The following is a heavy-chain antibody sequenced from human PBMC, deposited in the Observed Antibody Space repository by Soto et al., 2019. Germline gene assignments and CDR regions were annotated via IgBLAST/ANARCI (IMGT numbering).Heavy chain of an antibody. CDR2: INHSGTV. V-gene: IGHV4-34*01. D-gene: IGHD3-10*01. Sequence: QVHLQQWGAGLLKPSETLSLTCAVNGGAFNGYYWTWIRQSPGKGLQWIGEINHSGTVDYNPSLKSRVTFSIDTSKKQFSLTLHSVTAADTAVYYCARAGAALVRGSIGGFDYWGQGTLVTVSS. CDR1: GGAFNGYY. J-gene: IGHJ4*02. CDR3: ARAGAALVRGSIGGFDY.